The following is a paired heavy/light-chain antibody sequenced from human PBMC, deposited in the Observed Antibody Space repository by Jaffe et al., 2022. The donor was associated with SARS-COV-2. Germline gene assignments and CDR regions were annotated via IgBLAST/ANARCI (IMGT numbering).Light chain of an antibody. V-gene: IGKV1-39*01. J-gene: IGKJ1*01. CDR2: TAS. Sequence: DIQMTQSPSSLSASVGDRVTITCRASQTISNYLNWYQRKPGKAPKLLIYTASSLQSGVPSRFSGGGSGTNFTLTISSLQPEDFATYYCQQSYSTPRTFGQGTKVEIK. CDR1: QTISNY. CDR3: QQSYSTPRT.
Heavy chain of an antibody. J-gene: IGHJ4*02. CDR2: IKQDGSEK. CDR1: GFTFSSYW. CDR3: ARDNYYYDSSGYLRTYYFDY. Sequence: EVQLVESGGGLVQPGGSLRLSCAASGFTFSSYWMNWVRQAPGKGLEWVANIKQDGSEKYYVDSVKGRFTISRDNAKNSLYLQMNSLRVEDTAVYYCARDNYYYDSSGYLRTYYFDYWGQGTLVTVSS. V-gene: IGHV3-7*01. D-gene: IGHD3-22*01.